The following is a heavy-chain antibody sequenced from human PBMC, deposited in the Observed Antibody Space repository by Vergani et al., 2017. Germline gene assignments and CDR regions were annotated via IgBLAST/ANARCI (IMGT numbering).Heavy chain of an antibody. Sequence: QVQLVQSGAEVKKPGSSVKVSCKASGGTFSSYTISWVRQAPGQGLEWMGRIIPILGIANYAQKFQGRVTITADKSTSTAYMELSSLRSEDTAVYYCASGVVVPAVTRYYYYYSMDVWGQGTTVTVSS. CDR3: ASGVVVPAVTRYYYYYSMDV. V-gene: IGHV1-69*02. D-gene: IGHD2-2*01. J-gene: IGHJ6*02. CDR1: GGTFSSYT. CDR2: IIPILGIA.